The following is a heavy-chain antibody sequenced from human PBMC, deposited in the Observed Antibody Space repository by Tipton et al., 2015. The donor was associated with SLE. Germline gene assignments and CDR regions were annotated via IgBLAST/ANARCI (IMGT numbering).Heavy chain of an antibody. V-gene: IGHV4-39*01. Sequence: TLSLTCTVSGGSISSSFYYCAWIRQPPGKGLEWIGSISYSGSTYYNPSLKSRVTISVDTSKNQFSLKLSSVTAADTAVYYCASATVTFDAFDIWGQGTMVTVSS. CDR2: ISYSGST. J-gene: IGHJ3*02. CDR1: GGSISSSFYY. D-gene: IGHD4-17*01. CDR3: ASATVTFDAFDI.